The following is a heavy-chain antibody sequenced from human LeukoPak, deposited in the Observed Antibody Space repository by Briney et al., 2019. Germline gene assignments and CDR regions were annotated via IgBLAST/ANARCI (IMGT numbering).Heavy chain of an antibody. CDR2: IKQDGSEK. Sequence: GGSLRLSCAASGFTFNRYWMSWVRQAPGKGPEWVANIKQDGSEKYYVDSVKGRFTISRDNAKNSLYLQMNSLRAEDTAVYYCARVEASGYDYGAFDYWGQGTLVTVSS. CDR3: ARVEASGYDYGAFDY. V-gene: IGHV3-7*01. J-gene: IGHJ4*02. CDR1: GFTFNRYW. D-gene: IGHD5-12*01.